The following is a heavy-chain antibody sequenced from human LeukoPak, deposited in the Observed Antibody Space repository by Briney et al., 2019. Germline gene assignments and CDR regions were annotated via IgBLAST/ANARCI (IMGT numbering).Heavy chain of an antibody. CDR2: INPNSGGT. CDR1: GYTFTGYY. CDR3: ARVRLVWGMETFDL. J-gene: IGHJ3*01. V-gene: IGHV1-2*02. D-gene: IGHD3-16*01. Sequence: ASVKVSCKASGYTFTGYYMHWVRQAPGQGLEWMGWINPNSGGTTYAQKFQDRVTMTKDTSTSTAYMEMRSLRSDDTAIYYCARVRLVWGMETFDLWGQGTMVTVFS.